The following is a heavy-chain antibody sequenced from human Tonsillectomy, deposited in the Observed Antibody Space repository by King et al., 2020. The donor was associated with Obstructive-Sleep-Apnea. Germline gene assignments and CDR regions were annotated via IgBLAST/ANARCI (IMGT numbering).Heavy chain of an antibody. CDR2: IYSGGST. V-gene: IGHV3-66*01. J-gene: IGHJ4*02. D-gene: IGHD3-22*01. Sequence: VQLVESGGGLVQPGGSLRLSCAASTFTVSSNYMSWVRQAPGKGLEWVSIIYSGGSTYYSDSVKGRFTISRENSKNTVYLQMNSLRAEDTAVYYCASPMIADSRKIYFDYWGQGTLVTVSS. CDR1: TFTVSSNY. CDR3: ASPMIADSRKIYFDY.